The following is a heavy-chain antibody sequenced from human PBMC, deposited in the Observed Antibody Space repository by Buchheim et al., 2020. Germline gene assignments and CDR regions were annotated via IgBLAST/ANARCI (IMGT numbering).Heavy chain of an antibody. J-gene: IGHJ2*01. CDR1: GFSLSTSGVG. Sequence: QITLKESGPTLVKPTQTLTLTCTFSGFSLSTSGVGVSWIRQPPGKALEWLALIYWDDDKRYSPSLKSRLTITKDTSKNQVVLTMTNMDPVDTATYYCAHSLYYYEARPPWYFDLWGRGTL. CDR2: IYWDDDK. V-gene: IGHV2-5*02. D-gene: IGHD3-22*01. CDR3: AHSLYYYEARPPWYFDL.